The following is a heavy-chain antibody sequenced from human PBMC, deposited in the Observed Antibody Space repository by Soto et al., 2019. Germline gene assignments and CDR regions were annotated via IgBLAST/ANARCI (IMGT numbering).Heavy chain of an antibody. CDR1: GGSISSSNW. CDR2: IYHSGST. D-gene: IGHD1-26*01. J-gene: IGHJ4*02. Sequence: SETLSLTCAVSGGSISSSNWWGWVRQPPGKGLEWIGEIYHSGSTNYNPSLKSRVTISVDKSKNQFSLKLSSVTAADTAVYYCARGVGATVPYYFDYWGQGTLVTASS. V-gene: IGHV4-4*02. CDR3: ARGVGATVPYYFDY.